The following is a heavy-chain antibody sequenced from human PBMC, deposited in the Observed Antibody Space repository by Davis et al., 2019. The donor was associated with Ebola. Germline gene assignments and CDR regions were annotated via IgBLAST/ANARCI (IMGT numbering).Heavy chain of an antibody. Sequence: SETLSLTCTVSGGPISSSSYYWGWIRQPPGKGLEWIGSIYYSGSTYYNPSLKSRVTISVDTSKNQFSLKLSSVTAADTAVYYCATRTIAARPRDYWGQGTLVTVSS. D-gene: IGHD6-6*01. CDR1: GGPISSSSYY. V-gene: IGHV4-39*07. CDR3: ATRTIAARPRDY. J-gene: IGHJ4*02. CDR2: IYYSGST.